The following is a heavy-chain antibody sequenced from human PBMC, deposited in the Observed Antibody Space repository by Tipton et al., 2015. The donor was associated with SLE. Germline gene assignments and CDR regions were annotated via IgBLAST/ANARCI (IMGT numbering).Heavy chain of an antibody. D-gene: IGHD6-13*01. CDR1: GFTFSRHW. Sequence: SLRLSCAASGFTFSRHWMSWVRQAPGKGLEWVANIKQDGSEKFFVDSVKGRFTISRDNAKNSLYLQMDSLRAEDTAVYYCARGSSSWYLTIGWYLDLWGRGTLVTVSS. CDR3: ARGSSSWYLTIGWYLDL. CDR2: IKQDGSEK. V-gene: IGHV3-7*05. J-gene: IGHJ2*01.